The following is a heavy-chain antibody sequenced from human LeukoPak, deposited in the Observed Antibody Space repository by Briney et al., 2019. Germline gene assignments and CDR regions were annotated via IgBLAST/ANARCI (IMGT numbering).Heavy chain of an antibody. V-gene: IGHV1-69*13. CDR1: GGTFSSYA. Sequence: ASVKVSCKASGGTFSSYAISWVRQAPGQGLEWMGGIIPIFGTANYAQKFQGRVTITADESTSTAYMELSSLRSEDTAVYYCARDHPLLTMVRGVIISRGYYGMDVWGQGTTVTVSS. D-gene: IGHD3-10*01. CDR2: IIPIFGTA. CDR3: ARDHPLLTMVRGVIISRGYYGMDV. J-gene: IGHJ6*02.